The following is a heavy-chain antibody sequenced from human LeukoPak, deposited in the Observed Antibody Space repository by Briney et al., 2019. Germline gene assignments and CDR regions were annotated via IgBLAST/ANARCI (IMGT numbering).Heavy chain of an antibody. V-gene: IGHV5-51*01. D-gene: IGHD6-6*01. CDR2: IYPGDSDT. Sequence: PGESLKISCTGSGYSFTTYWIGWVRQMPGKGLEWMGIIYPGDSDTTYSPSFQGQVTISADKSIGTAYLQWSSLKASDTAIYYCARRSSSSHNFDYWGQGTLVTVSS. CDR1: GYSFTTYW. J-gene: IGHJ4*02. CDR3: ARRSSSSHNFDY.